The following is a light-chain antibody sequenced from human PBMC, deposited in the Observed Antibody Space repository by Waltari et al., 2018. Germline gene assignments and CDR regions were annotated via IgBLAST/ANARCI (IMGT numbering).Light chain of an antibody. CDR1: QSVSRT. CDR2: GAS. Sequence: EIVLTQSPGTLSLSPGERATLSCRASQSVSRTLAWYQQKPGQAPRLLIYGASTRATGIPERLSGGGSGTDFSLTISRLEPEDFAVYYCQHYVRLPATFGQGTKVEIK. CDR3: QHYVRLPAT. J-gene: IGKJ1*01. V-gene: IGKV3-20*01.